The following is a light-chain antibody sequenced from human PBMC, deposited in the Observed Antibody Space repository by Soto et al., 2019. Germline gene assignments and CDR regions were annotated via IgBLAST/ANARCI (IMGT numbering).Light chain of an antibody. CDR1: QSLRSN. Sequence: EIVMTQSPVTLSVSPGETVTLSCRASQSLRSNLAWYQKKPGKTPRLLIYSASIRAAATPARFSGSGAGTNFSLTISSLQSEDFAVYYCQQHDKLPPAFGQGTKVDLK. CDR2: SAS. CDR3: QQHDKLPPA. J-gene: IGKJ1*01. V-gene: IGKV3-15*01.